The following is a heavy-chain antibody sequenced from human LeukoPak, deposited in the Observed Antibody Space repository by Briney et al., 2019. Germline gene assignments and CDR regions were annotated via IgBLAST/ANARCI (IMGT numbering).Heavy chain of an antibody. Sequence: GGSLRLSCAASGFTFSSYAMHWVRQAPGKGLEWVAVISYDGSNKYYADSVKGRFTISRDNSKNTLYLQMNSLRAEDTAVYYCARDILNRYCSSTSCPYGMDVWGQGTTVTVSS. CDR1: GFTFSSYA. V-gene: IGHV3-30-3*01. CDR2: ISYDGSNK. CDR3: ARDILNRYCSSTSCPYGMDV. D-gene: IGHD2-2*01. J-gene: IGHJ6*02.